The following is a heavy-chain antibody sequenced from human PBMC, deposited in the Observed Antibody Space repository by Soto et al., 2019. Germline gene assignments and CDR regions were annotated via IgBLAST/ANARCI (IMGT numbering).Heavy chain of an antibody. CDR2: LYSGGST. Sequence: EVYLVESGGGLVQPGGSLRLSCAASGFTVSSNYMSWVRQAPGKGLEWVSVLYSGGSTYYADSVKGRFTISRDNSKNTLYLQMNSLRAEDTAVYYCVRDRPNGRPGYDYWGQGTLVTVSS. CDR1: GFTVSSNY. D-gene: IGHD1-26*01. J-gene: IGHJ4*02. V-gene: IGHV3-66*01. CDR3: VRDRPNGRPGYDY.